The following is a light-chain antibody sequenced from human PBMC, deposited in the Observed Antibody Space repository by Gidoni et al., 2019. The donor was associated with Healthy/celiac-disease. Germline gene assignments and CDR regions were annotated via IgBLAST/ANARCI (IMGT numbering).Light chain of an antibody. Sequence: ELVLTQSPGTLSLPPGVTATLSCRASVSVSCIYLAWYQQKPGQPPRLLSYGASRRATGIPDRFSGSGSGTDFTLTINRLEPEDFSVYYCQQYGSSFPFGQGTRLEIK. CDR2: GAS. J-gene: IGKJ5*01. CDR1: VSVSCIY. CDR3: QQYGSSFP. V-gene: IGKV3-20*01.